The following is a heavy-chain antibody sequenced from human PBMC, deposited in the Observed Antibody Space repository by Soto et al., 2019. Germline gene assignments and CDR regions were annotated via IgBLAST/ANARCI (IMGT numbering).Heavy chain of an antibody. Sequence: QVQLVESGGGVVQPGRSLRLSCAASGFTFTKYGMHWVRQAPGKGLEWLAVLRGDGSNTYYADSVRGRFTISRDNSKNTLYLQMNSLRAEDTAVYYCVRDGVGATAFFGYFDYWGQGTLVTVSS. J-gene: IGHJ4*02. V-gene: IGHV3-33*01. CDR3: VRDGVGATAFFGYFDY. CDR1: GFTFTKYG. D-gene: IGHD1-26*01. CDR2: LRGDGSNT.